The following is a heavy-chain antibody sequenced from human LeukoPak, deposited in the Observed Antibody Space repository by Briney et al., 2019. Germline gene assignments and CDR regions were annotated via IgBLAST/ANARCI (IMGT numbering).Heavy chain of an antibody. Sequence: GGSLRLSCAASLFPFSNHWMSWVRQAPGKGLEWVANIKEDESEKYYVASVKGRFTISRDNAKNSLYLQMNSLRVEDTAVYHCARVLKGQRSYDFWSGYYNNWFDPWGQGTLVTVSS. J-gene: IGHJ5*02. CDR2: IKEDESEK. CDR1: LFPFSNHW. CDR3: ARVLKGQRSYDFWSGYYNNWFDP. V-gene: IGHV3-7*01. D-gene: IGHD3-3*01.